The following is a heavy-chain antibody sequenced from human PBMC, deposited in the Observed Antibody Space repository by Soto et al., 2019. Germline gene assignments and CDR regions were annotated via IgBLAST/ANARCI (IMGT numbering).Heavy chain of an antibody. J-gene: IGHJ5*02. D-gene: IGHD3-22*01. Sequence: QVQLQQWGAGLLKPSETLSLTCAVYGGSFSGYYWSWIRQPPGKGLEWIGEINHSGSTNYNPSLKSRVTISVDTSKNQCSLKLSSVTAADTAVYYCARRRARITMIVVVTPFDPWGQGTLVTVSS. CDR2: INHSGST. V-gene: IGHV4-34*01. CDR3: ARRRARITMIVVVTPFDP. CDR1: GGSFSGYY.